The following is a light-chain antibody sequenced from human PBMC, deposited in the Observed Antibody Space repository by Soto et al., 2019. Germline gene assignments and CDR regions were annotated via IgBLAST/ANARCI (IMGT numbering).Light chain of an antibody. Sequence: DIQMTQSPSSLSASVGHRVTINCRASQSISSYLNWYQQKPGKAPKLLLYAASSLQSGVPSRFSGSGSGPDFTLTISRLQPEDFATYYCQQSYSTPRITFGQGTRLEIK. J-gene: IGKJ5*01. CDR1: QSISSY. CDR3: QQSYSTPRIT. V-gene: IGKV1-39*01. CDR2: AAS.